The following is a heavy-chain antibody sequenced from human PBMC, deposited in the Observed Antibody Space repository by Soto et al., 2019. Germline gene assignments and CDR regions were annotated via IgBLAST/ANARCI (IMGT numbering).Heavy chain of an antibody. D-gene: IGHD3-10*01. CDR2: ISYDGSNK. J-gene: IGHJ6*02. CDR1: GFTFSSYG. Sequence: QVQLVESGGGVVQPGRSLRLSCAASGFTFSSYGMHWVRQAPGKGLEWVAVISYDGSNKYYADSVKGRFTISRDTSKNTLYLQMNSLRAEDTAVYYCAKDRQGSYYYYYYGMDVWGQGTTVTVSS. CDR3: AKDRQGSYYYYYYGMDV. V-gene: IGHV3-30*18.